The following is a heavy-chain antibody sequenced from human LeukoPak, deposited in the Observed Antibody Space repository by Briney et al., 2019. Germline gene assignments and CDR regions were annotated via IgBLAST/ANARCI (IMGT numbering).Heavy chain of an antibody. CDR2: IYYTGTT. Sequence: SETESLLRTVSGGSISTINYYWGWIRQSPGKGLEWIGSIYYTGTTFYNPSLKSRVTISVDTSKNQFSLKLSSVAAADTAVYYCTRLPDCSSTSCDAVQYWGEGTLVTVSS. J-gene: IGHJ4*02. D-gene: IGHD2-2*01. CDR1: GGSISTINYY. V-gene: IGHV4-39*01. CDR3: TRLPDCSSTSCDAVQY.